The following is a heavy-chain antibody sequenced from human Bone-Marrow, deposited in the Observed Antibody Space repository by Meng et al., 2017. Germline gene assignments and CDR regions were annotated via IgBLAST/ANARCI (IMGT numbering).Heavy chain of an antibody. J-gene: IGHJ5*02. CDR3: TRIVVVVAATRKGWFDP. Sequence: SQTLSLTRAVYGGSFSGYYWSWTRQPPGKGLEWIGEINHSGSTNYNPSLKSRVTISVDTSKNQFSLKLSSVTAADTAVYYCTRIVVVVAATRKGWFDPWGQGTLVTV. CDR1: GGSFSGYY. V-gene: IGHV4-34*01. D-gene: IGHD2-15*01. CDR2: INHSGST.